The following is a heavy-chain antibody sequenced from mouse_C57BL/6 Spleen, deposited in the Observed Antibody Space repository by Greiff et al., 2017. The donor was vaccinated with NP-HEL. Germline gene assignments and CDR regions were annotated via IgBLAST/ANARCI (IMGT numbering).Heavy chain of an antibody. D-gene: IGHD1-1*01. V-gene: IGHV5-4*01. CDR1: GFTFSSYA. Sequence: EVQGVESGGGLVKPGGSLKLSCAASGFTFSSYAMSWVRQTPEKRLEWVATISDGGSYTYYPDNVKGRFTISRDNAKNNLYLQMSHLKSEDTAMYYCARDYYGSSYGNFDVWGTGTTVTVSS. CDR2: ISDGGSYT. J-gene: IGHJ1*03. CDR3: ARDYYGSSYGNFDV.